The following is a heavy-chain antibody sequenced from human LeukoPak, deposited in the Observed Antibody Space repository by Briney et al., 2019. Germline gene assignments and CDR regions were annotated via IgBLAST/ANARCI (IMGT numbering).Heavy chain of an antibody. V-gene: IGHV3-30*18. D-gene: IGHD1-26*01. CDR2: ISYDGSNK. CDR1: GFTFSTYD. Sequence: GRSLRLSCAASGFTFSTYDMHWVRQAPGKGLEWVAFISYDGSNKYYEDSVKGRFTISRDNSKNTLYLQMDSLRTEDTAVYYCAKDGGGTDFDYWGQGTLVTVSS. J-gene: IGHJ4*02. CDR3: AKDGGGTDFDY.